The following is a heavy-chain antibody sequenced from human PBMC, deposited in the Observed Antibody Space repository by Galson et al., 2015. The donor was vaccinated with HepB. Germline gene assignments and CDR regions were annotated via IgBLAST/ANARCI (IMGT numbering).Heavy chain of an antibody. V-gene: IGHV3-48*01. J-gene: IGHJ2*01. CDR2: ISSSSSTI. CDR3: ATTYRGGSRRYFDL. CDR1: GFTFSSYS. Sequence: SLRLSCAASGFTFSSYSMNWVRQAPGKGLEWVSYISSSSSTIYYADSVKGRFTISRDNAKNSLYLQMNSLRAEDTAVYYCATTYRGGSRRYFDLWGRGTLVTVSS. D-gene: IGHD2-15*01.